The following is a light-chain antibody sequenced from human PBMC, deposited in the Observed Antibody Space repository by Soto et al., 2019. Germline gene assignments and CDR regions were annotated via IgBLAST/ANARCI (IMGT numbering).Light chain of an antibody. CDR1: QSVSSD. V-gene: IGKV3D-15*01. J-gene: IGKJ1*01. CDR3: QHYKNWPPWT. Sequence: EIVMTQSPATLSVSPGERATLSCRASQSVSSDLAWYQQKPGQAPRLLIYDASIRASGIPARFSGSGSGTEFTLTISSLQSEDVGVYYCQHYKNWPPWTFGQGTKVDIK. CDR2: DAS.